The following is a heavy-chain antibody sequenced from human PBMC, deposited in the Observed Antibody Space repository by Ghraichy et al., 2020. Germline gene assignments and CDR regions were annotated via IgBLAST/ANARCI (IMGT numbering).Heavy chain of an antibody. CDR2: ISYDGSNK. V-gene: IGHV3-30-3*01. J-gene: IGHJ1*01. Sequence: GGSLRLSCAASGFTFSSYAMHWVRQAPGKGLEWVAVISYDGSNKYYADSVKGRFTISRDNSKNTLYLQMNSLRAEDTAVYYCARVSSRWYALYFQHWGQGTLVTVSS. CDR3: ARVSSRWYALYFQH. D-gene: IGHD6-13*01. CDR1: GFTFSSYA.